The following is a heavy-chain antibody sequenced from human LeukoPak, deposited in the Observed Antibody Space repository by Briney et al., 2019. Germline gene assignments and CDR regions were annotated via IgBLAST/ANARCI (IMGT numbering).Heavy chain of an antibody. V-gene: IGHV4-4*07. Sequence: SETLSLTCTVSGVSTSSYFWSWVRQPAGKGLEWIGRIYTSGSTKYNPSLQSRVTMSLDTSKKQLSLNLGSVTAADTAVYYCARAGTSGGLCDYWGQGILVTVSS. J-gene: IGHJ4*02. CDR3: ARAGTSGGLCDY. CDR1: GVSTSSYF. CDR2: IYTSGST. D-gene: IGHD1-14*01.